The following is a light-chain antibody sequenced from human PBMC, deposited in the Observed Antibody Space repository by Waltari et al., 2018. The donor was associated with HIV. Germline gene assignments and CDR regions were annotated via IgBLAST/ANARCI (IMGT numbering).Light chain of an antibody. J-gene: IGLJ2*01. V-gene: IGLV3-21*04. CDR3: HVWDSRSVI. CDR1: KIGSKS. CDR2: DDS. Sequence: SYVLTQPPSVSVAPGKTARITCGGNKIGSKSVHWYQQKPGQAPVLVMYDDSDRPSGIPERFSGSNSGNMATLTISRVEAGDEADFYCHVWDSRSVIFGGGTKLTVL.